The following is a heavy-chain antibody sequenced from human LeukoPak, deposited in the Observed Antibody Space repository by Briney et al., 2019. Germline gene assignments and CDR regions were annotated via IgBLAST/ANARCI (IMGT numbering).Heavy chain of an antibody. V-gene: IGHV4-34*01. Sequence: SETLSLTCAVYGGSFSGYYWSWIRQPPGKGLEWIGEINHSGSTNYNPSLKSRVTISVDTSKNQFSLKLSSVTAADTAVYYCARDSSSWRRGGNFDYWGQGTLVTVSS. CDR2: INHSGST. D-gene: IGHD6-13*01. CDR3: ARDSSSWRRGGNFDY. CDR1: GGSFSGYY. J-gene: IGHJ4*02.